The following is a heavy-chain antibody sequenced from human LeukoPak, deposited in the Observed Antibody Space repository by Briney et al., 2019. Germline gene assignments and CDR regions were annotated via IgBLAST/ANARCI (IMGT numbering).Heavy chain of an antibody. CDR2: IYYSGST. CDR3: ARQQSGSYLVDFDY. V-gene: IGHV4-39*01. D-gene: IGHD1-26*01. CDR1: GGSISSSSYY. J-gene: IGHJ4*02. Sequence: SETLSLTCTVSGGSISSSSYYWGWIRQPPGKGLEWIGSIYYSGSTYYNPSLKSRVTISVDTSKNQFSLKLSSVTAADTAVYYCARQQSGSYLVDFDYWGQGILVTVSS.